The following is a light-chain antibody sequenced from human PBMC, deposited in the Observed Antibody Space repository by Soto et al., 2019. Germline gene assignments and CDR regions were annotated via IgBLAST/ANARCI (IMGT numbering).Light chain of an antibody. J-gene: IGLJ1*01. CDR1: SSDVGGYNY. Sequence: QSLLTQPPSASGSPGQSVTSSCTGTSSDVGGYNYVSWYQQHPGKAPKLMIYEVSKRPSGVPDRFSGSKSGNTASLTVSGLQAEDEADYYCSSYAGSNNLYVFGTGTKVPVL. V-gene: IGLV2-8*01. CDR2: EVS. CDR3: SSYAGSNNLYV.